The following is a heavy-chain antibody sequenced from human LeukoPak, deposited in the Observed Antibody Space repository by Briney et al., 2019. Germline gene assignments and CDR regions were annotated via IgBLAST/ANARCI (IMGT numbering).Heavy chain of an antibody. CDR1: GGSISNSRDY. J-gene: IGHJ5*02. CDR3: ARDQANFYPTVGWFDP. CDR2: IYYSGST. V-gene: IGHV4-39*07. D-gene: IGHD2/OR15-2a*01. Sequence: SETLSLTSTVSGGSISNSRDYWAWIRQPPGKGLEWIANIYYSGSTYYNPSLKSRVTISVDTSKNQFSLKLSSVTAADTAVYYCARDQANFYPTVGWFDPWGQGTLVTVSS.